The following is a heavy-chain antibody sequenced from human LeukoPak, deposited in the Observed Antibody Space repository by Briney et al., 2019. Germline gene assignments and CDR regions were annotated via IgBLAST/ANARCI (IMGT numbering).Heavy chain of an antibody. CDR1: GYSISSGYY. CDR2: IYHSGST. J-gene: IGHJ5*02. V-gene: IGHV4-38-2*02. Sequence: SETLSLTCTVSGYSISSGYYWGWIRQPPGKGLEWIGSIYHSGSTYYNPSLKSRVTISVDTSKNQFSLKLSSVTAADTAVYYCARGYSYGPWGQGTLVTVSS. CDR3: ARGYSYGP. D-gene: IGHD5-18*01.